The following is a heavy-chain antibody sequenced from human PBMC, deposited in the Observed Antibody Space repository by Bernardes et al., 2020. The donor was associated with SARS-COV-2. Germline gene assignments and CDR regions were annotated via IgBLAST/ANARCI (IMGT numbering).Heavy chain of an antibody. CDR3: VRPSNRMYIT. Sequence: GGSLRLSCVTSGFTFNNYGMHWVRRAPGKGLEWVANIKTDGSEKYYVDSVKGRFTISRDNARNSVFLQMNSLRVEDTALYYCVRPSNRMYITWGQGQQVTVSS. J-gene: IGHJ4*02. D-gene: IGHD1-20*01. CDR1: GFTFNNYG. V-gene: IGHV3-7*01. CDR2: IKTDGSEK.